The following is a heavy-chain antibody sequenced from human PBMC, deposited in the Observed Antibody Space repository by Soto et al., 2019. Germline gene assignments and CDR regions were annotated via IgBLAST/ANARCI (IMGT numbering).Heavy chain of an antibody. CDR2: ITSSGSGT. CDR3: VKSPASIKTFDY. Sequence: GGSLRLSCAASGFIFSNYALSWVRRAPGKGLEWVSSITSSGSGTNYADSVKGRFTISRDNSMSTLFLQMRSLRAEDTAIYYCVKSPASIKTFDYWGQGTLVTVS. V-gene: IGHV3-23*01. D-gene: IGHD2-2*01. CDR1: GFIFSNYA. J-gene: IGHJ4*02.